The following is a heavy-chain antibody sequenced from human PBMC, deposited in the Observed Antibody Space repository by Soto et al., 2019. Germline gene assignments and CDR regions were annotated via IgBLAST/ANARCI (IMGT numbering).Heavy chain of an antibody. D-gene: IGHD2-21*01. CDR1: GYTFTSYG. J-gene: IGHJ4*02. CDR3: ARDIRLHFVGILGY. CDR2: ISAYNGNT. V-gene: IGHV1-18*01. Sequence: QVQLVQSGAEVKKPGASVKVSCKASGYTFTSYGISWVRQAPGQGLEWMGWISAYNGNTNYAQKLQGRVTMTTDTSTSTANMELRSLSSDDTAVYYCARDIRLHFVGILGYWGKGTLVTVSS.